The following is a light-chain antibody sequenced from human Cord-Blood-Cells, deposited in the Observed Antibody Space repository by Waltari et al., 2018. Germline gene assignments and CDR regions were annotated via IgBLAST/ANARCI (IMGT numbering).Light chain of an antibody. CDR3: SSYTSSSTLV. Sequence: QSALTQPASVSGSPGQSITISCTGTSRDVGGYNYVSWYQQHPSKAPKLMIYDVSNRPAGVSKRCSGSKAGNTASLTISGLQAEDEADYYCSSYTSSSTLVFGTGTKVTVL. J-gene: IGLJ1*01. CDR1: SRDVGGYNY. V-gene: IGLV2-14*01. CDR2: DVS.